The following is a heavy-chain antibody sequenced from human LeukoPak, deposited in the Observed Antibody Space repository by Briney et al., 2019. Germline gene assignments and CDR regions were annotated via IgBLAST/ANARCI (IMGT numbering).Heavy chain of an antibody. V-gene: IGHV3-21*01. J-gene: IGHJ6*03. CDR2: ISSSSSYI. Sequence: GVSLRFSCAASGFTFSSYSMNWVRQAQGKGLEGVSSISSSSSYIYYADSVKGRFTISRDNAKNSLYLQMNSLRGEDTAVYYCARWRYYYGSGSYYSNLFDYYYMDVWGQGTLVTVSS. D-gene: IGHD3-10*01. CDR1: GFTFSSYS. CDR3: ARWRYYYGSGSYYSNLFDYYYMDV.